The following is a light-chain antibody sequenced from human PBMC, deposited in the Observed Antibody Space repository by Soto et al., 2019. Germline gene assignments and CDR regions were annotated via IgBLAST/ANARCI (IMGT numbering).Light chain of an antibody. V-gene: IGLV2-23*01. J-gene: IGLJ3*02. CDR3: CSYAGSICV. Sequence: HSALTQPASVSGSPGQSITISCTGTSSDVGSYNLVSWYQQHPGKAPKLMIYEGSKRPSGVSNRFSGSKSGNTASLTVSGLPAEDEADYYCCSYAGSICVFGGGTKVTV. CDR1: SSDVGSYNL. CDR2: EGS.